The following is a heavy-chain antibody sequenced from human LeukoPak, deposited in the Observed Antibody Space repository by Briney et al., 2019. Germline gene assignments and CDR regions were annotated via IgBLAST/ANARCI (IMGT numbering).Heavy chain of an antibody. V-gene: IGHV1-69*05. CDR1: GGTFSSYA. Sequence: SVKVSCKASGGTFSSYAISWVRQAPGQGLEGMGRIIPIFGTANYAQKFQGRVTITTDESTSTAYMELSSLRSEDTAVYYCASRVLRSYGYYFDYWGQGTLVTVSS. CDR2: IIPIFGTA. D-gene: IGHD5-18*01. J-gene: IGHJ4*02. CDR3: ASRVLRSYGYYFDY.